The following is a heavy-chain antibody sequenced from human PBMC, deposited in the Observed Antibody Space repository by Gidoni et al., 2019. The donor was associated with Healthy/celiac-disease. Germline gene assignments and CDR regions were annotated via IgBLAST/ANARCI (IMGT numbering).Heavy chain of an antibody. CDR2: TIPIFGTG. J-gene: IGHJ4*02. CDR1: VATFSSYA. Sequence: QVQLVQSGAEVKKPRSSVKFPCKASVATFSSYAISWVRQAHGQGLEWMGGTIPIFGTGNYAQKLQGRVTITADESTSTAYMELSSLRSEDTAVYYCASGDYIDYQPQADYWGQGTLVTVSS. CDR3: ASGDYIDYQPQADY. D-gene: IGHD3-9*01. V-gene: IGHV1-69*01.